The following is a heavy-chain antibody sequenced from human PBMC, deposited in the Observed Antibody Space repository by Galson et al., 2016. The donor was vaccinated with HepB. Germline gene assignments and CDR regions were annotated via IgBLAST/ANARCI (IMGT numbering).Heavy chain of an antibody. D-gene: IGHD2-21*02. CDR3: ARGCGGDCYSVSGY. V-gene: IGHV3-33*01. CDR2: IWYDGGNK. Sequence: SLRLSCAASGFTLSSYGMHWVRQAPGKGLEWVAVIWYDGGNKYYAESVKGRFTISRDTSKNTLYLQMTSLRVEDTAVYYWARGCGGDCYSVSGYWGQGTLVTVSP. J-gene: IGHJ4*02. CDR1: GFTLSSYG.